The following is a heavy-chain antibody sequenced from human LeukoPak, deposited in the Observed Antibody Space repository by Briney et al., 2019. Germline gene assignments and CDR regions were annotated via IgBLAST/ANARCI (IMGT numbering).Heavy chain of an antibody. J-gene: IGHJ5*02. CDR3: AHRLTSRELHHPQNWFDP. CDR1: GFSLSTSGVG. D-gene: IGHD2-2*01. CDR2: IYWNDDK. V-gene: IGHV2-5*01. Sequence: SGPTLVKPTQTLTLTCTFSGFSLSTSGVGVGWIRQPPGKALEWLALIYWNDDKRYSSSLKSRLTITKDTSKNQVVLTMTNMDPVDTATYYCAHRLTSRELHHPQNWFDPWGQGTLVTVSS.